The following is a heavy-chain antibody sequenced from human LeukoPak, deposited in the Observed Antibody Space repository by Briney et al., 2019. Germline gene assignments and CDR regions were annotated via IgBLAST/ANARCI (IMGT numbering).Heavy chain of an antibody. Sequence: GGSLRLSCAASGFTFSSYGMHWVRQAPGKGLEWVAFIRYDGTNKYYADSVKGRFTISRDNSKNTLYSRMNSLRAEDTAVYYCAKGAAMVPFEYWGQGTLVTVSS. J-gene: IGHJ4*02. V-gene: IGHV3-30*02. CDR2: IRYDGTNK. D-gene: IGHD5-18*01. CDR1: GFTFSSYG. CDR3: AKGAAMVPFEY.